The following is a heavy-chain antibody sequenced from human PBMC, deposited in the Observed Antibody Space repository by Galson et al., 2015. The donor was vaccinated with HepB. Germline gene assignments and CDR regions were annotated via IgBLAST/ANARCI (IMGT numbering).Heavy chain of an antibody. Sequence: LSLTCAVYGGSFSGYYWSWIRQPPGKGLEWIGEINHSGRTNYNPSLKSRVTISVDTSKNQFSLKLSSVTAADTAVYYCARHLNWNYAYYMDVWGKGTTVTVSS. V-gene: IGHV4-34*01. CDR3: ARHLNWNYAYYMDV. D-gene: IGHD1-20*01. CDR2: INHSGRT. J-gene: IGHJ6*03. CDR1: GGSFSGYY.